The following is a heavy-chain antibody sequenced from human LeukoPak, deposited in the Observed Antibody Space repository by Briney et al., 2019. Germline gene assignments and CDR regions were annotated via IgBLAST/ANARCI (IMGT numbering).Heavy chain of an antibody. D-gene: IGHD6-19*01. CDR2: IYHSGST. CDR1: GYSISSTYY. CDR3: ARDLVLGIAVTGVRGVFDY. Sequence: PSETLSLTCTVSGYSISSTYYWGWIRQSPGKGLGWIGTIYHSGSTYYNPSLKSRVTISVDTSKNQFSLKLSSVTAADTAVYFCARDLVLGIAVTGVRGVFDYWGQGTLVTVSS. J-gene: IGHJ4*02. V-gene: IGHV4-38-2*02.